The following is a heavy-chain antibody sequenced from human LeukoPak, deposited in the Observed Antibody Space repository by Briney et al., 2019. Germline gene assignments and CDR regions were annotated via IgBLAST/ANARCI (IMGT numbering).Heavy chain of an antibody. V-gene: IGHV4-30-2*01. D-gene: IGHD3-10*01. CDR3: ARGGITMVRGVIRFYYFDY. Sequence: PSETLSLTCAVSGGSISSGGYSWNWIRQPPGKGLEWIGYIYHSGSTYYNPSLKSRVTISVDTSKNQFSLKLSSVTAADTAVYYCARGGITMVRGVIRFYYFDYWGQGTLVTVSS. J-gene: IGHJ4*02. CDR2: IYHSGST. CDR1: GGSISSGGYS.